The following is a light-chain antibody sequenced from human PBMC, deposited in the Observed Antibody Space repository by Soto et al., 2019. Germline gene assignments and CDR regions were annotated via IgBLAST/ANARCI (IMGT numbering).Light chain of an antibody. Sequence: DIQMTQSPSFLSASVGDRVIITCRASQSISSYLNWYRQRPGSVPELLIFVASSLHTGVPSRFTGSGSGTEFTLTITDLQPEDFATYYFQHTSSMPFTFGQGTKLDVK. CDR1: QSISSY. J-gene: IGKJ2*01. V-gene: IGKV1-39*01. CDR2: VAS. CDR3: QHTSSMPFT.